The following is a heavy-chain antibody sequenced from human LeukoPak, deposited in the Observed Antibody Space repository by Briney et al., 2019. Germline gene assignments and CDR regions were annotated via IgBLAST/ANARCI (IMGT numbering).Heavy chain of an antibody. CDR3: ARRRWGYDWGKGGAFDI. CDR2: INHSGST. CDR1: GYSISSGYY. J-gene: IGHJ3*02. Sequence: PSETLSLTCTVSGYSISSGYYWSWIRQPPGQGLEWIGEINHSGSTNYNPSLKSRVTISVDTSKNQFSLKLSSVTAADTAVYYCARRRWGYDWGKGGAFDIWGQGTMVTVSS. D-gene: IGHD5-12*01. V-gene: IGHV4-38-2*02.